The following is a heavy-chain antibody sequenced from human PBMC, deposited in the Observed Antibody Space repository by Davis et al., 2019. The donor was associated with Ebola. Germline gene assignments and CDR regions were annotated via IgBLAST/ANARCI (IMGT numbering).Heavy chain of an antibody. CDR1: GGTFSSYA. D-gene: IGHD5-18*01. Sequence: AASVKVSCKASGGTFSSYAISWVRQAPGQGLEWMGRIIPILGIANYAQKFQGRVTITADKSTSTAYMELSSLRSEDTAVYYCARSSSRGYGCCGHGMDVWGQGTTVTVSS. V-gene: IGHV1-69*04. J-gene: IGHJ6*02. CDR2: IIPILGIA. CDR3: ARSSSRGYGCCGHGMDV.